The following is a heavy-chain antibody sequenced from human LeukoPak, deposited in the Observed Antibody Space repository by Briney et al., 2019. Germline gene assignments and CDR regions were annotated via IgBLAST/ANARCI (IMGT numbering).Heavy chain of an antibody. CDR1: GFTSRSYW. Sequence: GGSLRLSCGASGFTSRSYWMSTVPQAPGKGLEGVANIKEDGSEKHHVDSVKGRFTISRDNAKNSLYLQMNSLRAEDTAVYYCARVRPAISYWGQGTLVSVSS. J-gene: IGHJ4*02. CDR3: ARVRPAISY. D-gene: IGHD3-3*02. V-gene: IGHV3-7*01. CDR2: IKEDGSEK.